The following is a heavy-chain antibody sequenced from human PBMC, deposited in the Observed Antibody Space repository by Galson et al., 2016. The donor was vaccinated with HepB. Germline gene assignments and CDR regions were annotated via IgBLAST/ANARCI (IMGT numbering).Heavy chain of an antibody. J-gene: IGHJ4*02. D-gene: IGHD2/OR15-2a*01. V-gene: IGHV1-18*01. CDR1: GYTFTSFG. Sequence: SVKVSCKASGYTFTSFGISWVRQAPGQGLEWMGWISPYSGNTKYAQKFQGGLTLTTDSSTTTAYMELRSLRFDDTALYYCARDVQYRFDSWGQGTLVTVSS. CDR3: ARDVQYRFDS. CDR2: ISPYSGNT.